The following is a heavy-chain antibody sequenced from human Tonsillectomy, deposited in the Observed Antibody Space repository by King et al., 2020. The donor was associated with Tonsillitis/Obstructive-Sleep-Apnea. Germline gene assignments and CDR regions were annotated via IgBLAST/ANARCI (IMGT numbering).Heavy chain of an antibody. CDR1: GFIFSNYA. CDR3: AREGPLRLGESPGH. CDR2: ISSSGGAT. D-gene: IGHD3-16*01. J-gene: IGHJ4*02. V-gene: IGHV3-23*04. Sequence: VQLVESGGGLVQPGGSLGLSCAASGFIFSNYAMSWVRQAPGKGLEWVSVISSSGGATYYADSVKGRFTVSRDNSRTTLFLQMNSLRAEDTAVYFCAREGPLRLGESPGHWGQGTLVTVSS.